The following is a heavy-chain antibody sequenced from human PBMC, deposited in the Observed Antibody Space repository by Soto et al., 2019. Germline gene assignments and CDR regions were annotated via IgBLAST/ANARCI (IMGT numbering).Heavy chain of an antibody. CDR1: GYTFTGYY. CDR2: INPNSGGT. CDR3: ARSGSGLYYYYYGMDV. J-gene: IGHJ6*02. D-gene: IGHD3-10*01. Sequence: ASVKVSCKASGYTFTGYYMHWVRQAPGQGLEWMGWINPNSGGTNYAQKFQGRVTMTRDTSISTAYMELSRLRSDDTAVYYCARSGSGLYYYYYGMDVWGQGTTVTVSS. V-gene: IGHV1-2*02.